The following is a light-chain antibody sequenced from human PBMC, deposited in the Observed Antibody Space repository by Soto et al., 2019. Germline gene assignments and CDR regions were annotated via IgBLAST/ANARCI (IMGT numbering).Light chain of an antibody. CDR1: SSDVGGYNY. J-gene: IGLJ1*01. V-gene: IGLV2-14*01. CDR2: DVT. Sequence: QSALTQPASVSGSPGQSITISCTGTSSDVGGYNYVSWYPQHPGKAPKLMIYDVTNRPSGVSNRFSASKSGNTASLTISGLQAEDEADYYCSSYTSSRTPVFGTGTKLTVL. CDR3: SSYTSSRTPV.